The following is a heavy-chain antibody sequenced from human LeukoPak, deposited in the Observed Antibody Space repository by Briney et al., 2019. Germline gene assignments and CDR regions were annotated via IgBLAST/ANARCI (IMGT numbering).Heavy chain of an antibody. CDR3: ARRAYPYHYYMDV. CDR1: GFTFHNHG. D-gene: IGHD3-16*01. V-gene: IGHV3-20*04. J-gene: IGHJ6*03. Sequence: GGSLRLSCAASGFTFHNHGMSWVRQAPGKGLERVSSLSWNGGETRYADSVKGRFTIYRDSAKNSLYLQMNSLRAEDTALYYCARRAYPYHYYMDVWGKGATVTVSS. CDR2: LSWNGGET.